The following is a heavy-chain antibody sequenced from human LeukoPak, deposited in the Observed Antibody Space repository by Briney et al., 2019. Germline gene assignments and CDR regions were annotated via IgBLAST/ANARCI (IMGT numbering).Heavy chain of an antibody. V-gene: IGHV3-23*01. J-gene: IGHJ6*03. CDR2: ISGSGGRT. CDR3: AKDAGVWWLVRDYYYMDV. D-gene: IGHD6-19*01. Sequence: PGGSLRLSCAASGFTFSSYGMSWVRQAPGKGLEWVSAISGSGGRTYYADSVKGRFTISRDNSKNTLYLQMNSLRAEDTAVYYCAKDAGVWWLVRDYYYMDVWGKGTTVTVSS. CDR1: GFTFSSYG.